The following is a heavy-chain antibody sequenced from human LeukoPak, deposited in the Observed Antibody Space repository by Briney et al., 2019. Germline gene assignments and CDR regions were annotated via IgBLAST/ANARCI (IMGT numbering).Heavy chain of an antibody. Sequence: ESGPTLVNPTQTLTLTCIFSGFSLSTSGVGVGWIRQPPGKALEWLALIYWDDDKRYSPSLKSRLTITKDTSKNQVVLTMTNMDPVDTATYYCAHRRRYYDILTGYYPLNPTSFDYWGQGTLVTVSS. D-gene: IGHD3-9*01. CDR1: GFSLSTSGVG. V-gene: IGHV2-5*02. CDR3: AHRRRYYDILTGYYPLNPTSFDY. CDR2: IYWDDDK. J-gene: IGHJ4*02.